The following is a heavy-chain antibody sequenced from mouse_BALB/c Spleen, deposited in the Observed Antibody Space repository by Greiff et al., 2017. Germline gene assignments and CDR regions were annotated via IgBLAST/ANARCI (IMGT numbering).Heavy chain of an antibody. Sequence: QVQLKQSGAELAKPGASVKMSCKASGYTFTSYWMHWVKQRPGQGLEWIGYINPSTGYTEYNQKFKDKATLTADKSSSTAYMQLSSLTSEDSAVYYCARTGTLDAYWGQGTLVTVSA. CDR1: GYTFTSYW. D-gene: IGHD4-1*01. CDR3: ARTGTLDAY. CDR2: INPSTGYT. J-gene: IGHJ3*01. V-gene: IGHV1-7*01.